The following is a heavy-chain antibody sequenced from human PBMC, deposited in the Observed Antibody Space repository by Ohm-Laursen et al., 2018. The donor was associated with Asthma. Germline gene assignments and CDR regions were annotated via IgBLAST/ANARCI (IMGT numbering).Heavy chain of an antibody. CDR3: ARLDWAQSMFDS. Sequence: SETLSLTCTVSGGSISSGGYYWSWIRQHPGRELEWIAYMDSSGGANYNPSLQSRVTLSIDTSKNQVSLRLSSVTAADTALYFCARLDWAQSMFDSWGQGTLVIVSS. CDR1: GGSISSGGYY. J-gene: IGHJ4*02. V-gene: IGHV4-61*08. D-gene: IGHD3-9*01. CDR2: MDSSGGA.